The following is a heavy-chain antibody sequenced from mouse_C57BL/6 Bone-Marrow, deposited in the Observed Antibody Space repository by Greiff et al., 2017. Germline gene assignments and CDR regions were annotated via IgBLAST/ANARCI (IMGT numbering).Heavy chain of an antibody. CDR1: GYTFTNYW. Sequence: QVQLQQSGAELVRPGTSVRMSCKASGYTFTNYWIGWAKQRPGHGLEWIGDIYPGGGYTNYNEKFKGKATLTADKSSSTAYMQVSSLTSEDSAIYYCARYGGYYGFAYWGQGTLVTVSA. CDR3: ARYGGYYGFAY. J-gene: IGHJ3*01. V-gene: IGHV1-63*01. CDR2: IYPGGGYT. D-gene: IGHD2-3*01.